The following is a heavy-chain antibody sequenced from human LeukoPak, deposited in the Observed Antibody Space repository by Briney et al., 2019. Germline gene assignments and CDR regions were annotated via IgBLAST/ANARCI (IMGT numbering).Heavy chain of an antibody. V-gene: IGHV1-18*01. CDR3: ARDTSMVRGVIHFYYYMDV. CDR2: ISGYNGNT. Sequence: ASVKVSCKASGYTFTSYGISWVRQAPGQGLEWMGWISGYNGNTKYAQKFQGRVTMTTDTSTSTAYMELKSLRSDDTAVYYCARDTSMVRGVIHFYYYMDVWGKGTTVTISS. J-gene: IGHJ6*03. CDR1: GYTFTSYG. D-gene: IGHD3-10*01.